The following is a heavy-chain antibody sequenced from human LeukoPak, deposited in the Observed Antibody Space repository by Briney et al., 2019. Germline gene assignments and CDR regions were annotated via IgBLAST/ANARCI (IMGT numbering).Heavy chain of an antibody. CDR1: GFTFSSYG. J-gene: IGHJ4*02. CDR3: TTVRGPTLQTCYFDY. V-gene: IGHV3-48*02. Sequence: GGSLRLSCAASGFTFSSYGMHWVRQAPGKGLEWLSYILTNGNVIYYGDSVKGRFTVSRDNAKNSLYLQMNSLRDDDTAIYYCTTVRGPTLQTCYFDYWGQGTLVTVSS. CDR2: ILTNGNVI.